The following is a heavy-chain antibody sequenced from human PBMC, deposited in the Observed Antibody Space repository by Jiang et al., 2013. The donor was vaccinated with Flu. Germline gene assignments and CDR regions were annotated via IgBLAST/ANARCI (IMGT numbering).Heavy chain of an antibody. CDR3: TTARGSGSYPYYYYGMDV. Sequence: QLLESGGGLVKPGGSLRLSCAASGFTFSNAWMSWVRQAPGKGLEWVGRIKSKTDGGTTDYAAPVKGRFTISRDDSKNTLYLQINSLKTEDTAVYYCTTARGSGSYPYYYYGMDVWGQGTTVTVSS. CDR1: GFTFSNAW. CDR2: IKSKTDGGTT. D-gene: IGHD3-10*01. J-gene: IGHJ6*02. V-gene: IGHV3-15*01.